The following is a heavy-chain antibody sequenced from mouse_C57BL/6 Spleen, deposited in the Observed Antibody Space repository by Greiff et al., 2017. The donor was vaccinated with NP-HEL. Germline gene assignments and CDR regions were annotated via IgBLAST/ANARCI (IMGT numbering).Heavy chain of an antibody. CDR2: IRSKSNNYAT. V-gene: IGHV10-1*01. J-gene: IGHJ4*01. D-gene: IGHD2-4*01. CDR3: VRHAHYDHYAMDY. CDR1: GFSFNTYA. Sequence: EVQRVESGGGLVQPKGSLKLSCAASGFSFNTYAMNWVRQAPGKGLEWVARIRSKSNNYATYYADSVKDRFTISRDDSESMLYLQMNNLKTEDTAMYYCVRHAHYDHYAMDYWGQGTSVTVSS.